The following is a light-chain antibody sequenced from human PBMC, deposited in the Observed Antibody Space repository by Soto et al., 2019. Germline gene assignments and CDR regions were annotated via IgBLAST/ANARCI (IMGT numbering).Light chain of an antibody. CDR3: PSYDSSLSGYV. J-gene: IGLJ1*01. V-gene: IGLV1-40*01. CDR1: SSNIGAGYD. Sequence: QSVLTQPPSVSGAPGQRVTISCTGSSSNIGAGYDVHWYHQLPGTAPKLLIYGNSNRPSGVPDRFSCSKSGTSDSLAITGLQAEDEADYYCPSYDSSLSGYVFGTGTKLTVL. CDR2: GNS.